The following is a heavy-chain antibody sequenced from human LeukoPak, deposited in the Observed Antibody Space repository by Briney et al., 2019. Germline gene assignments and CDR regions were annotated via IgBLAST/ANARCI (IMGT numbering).Heavy chain of an antibody. D-gene: IGHD6-13*01. Sequence: GASVKVSCKASGYTFTSYAMHWVRQAPGQRLEWMGWINAGNGNTKYSQKFQGRVTITRDTSASTAYMELSSLRSEDTAVYYCARGGGYSSSWYHPDYWGQGTLVTVSS. V-gene: IGHV1-3*01. CDR2: INAGNGNT. CDR1: GYTFTSYA. CDR3: ARGGGYSSSWYHPDY. J-gene: IGHJ4*02.